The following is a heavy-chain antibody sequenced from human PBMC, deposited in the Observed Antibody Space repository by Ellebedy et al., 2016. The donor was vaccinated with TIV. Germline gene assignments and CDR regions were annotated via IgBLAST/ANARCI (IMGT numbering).Heavy chain of an antibody. J-gene: IGHJ4*02. CDR2: ISGSGGST. Sequence: GGSLRLSXAASGFTFSSYAMSWVRQAPGKGLEWVSAISGSGGSTYYADSVKGRFTISRDNSKNTLYLQMNSLRAEDTAVYFCARDGGFSDADGYPVLDSWGQGSRVTVSS. V-gene: IGHV3-23*01. D-gene: IGHD3-22*01. CDR3: ARDGGFSDADGYPVLDS. CDR1: GFTFSSYA.